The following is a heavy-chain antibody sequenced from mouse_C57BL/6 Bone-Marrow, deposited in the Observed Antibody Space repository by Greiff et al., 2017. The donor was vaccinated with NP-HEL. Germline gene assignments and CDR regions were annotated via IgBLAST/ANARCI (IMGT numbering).Heavy chain of an antibody. V-gene: IGHV5-4*01. CDR1: GFTFSSYA. J-gene: IGHJ3*01. CDR2: ISDGGSYT. CDR3: ATHGSSHAWCAY. D-gene: IGHD1-1*01. Sequence: EVQLVESGGGLVKPGGSLKLSCAASGFTFSSYAMSWVRQTPEKRLEWVATISDGGSYTYYPDNVKGRFTISRDNAKNNLYLQMSHLKSEDTAMYYCATHGSSHAWCAYWGQGTLVTVSA.